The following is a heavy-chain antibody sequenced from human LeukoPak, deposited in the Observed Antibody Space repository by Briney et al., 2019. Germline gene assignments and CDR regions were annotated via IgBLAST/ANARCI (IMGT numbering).Heavy chain of an antibody. V-gene: IGHV3-30*01. CDR1: GFTFSSYA. Sequence: PGRSLRLSCAASGFTFSSYAMHWVRQAPGKGLEWVAVISYDGSNKYYADSVKGRFTISRDNSKNTLYLQMNSLRAEDTAVYYRARDAYYDFWSGYPRYYMDVWGKGTTVTVSS. CDR2: ISYDGSNK. CDR3: ARDAYYDFWSGYPRYYMDV. J-gene: IGHJ6*03. D-gene: IGHD3-3*01.